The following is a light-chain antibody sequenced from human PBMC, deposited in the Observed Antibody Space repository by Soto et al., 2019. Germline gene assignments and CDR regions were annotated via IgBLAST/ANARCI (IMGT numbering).Light chain of an antibody. J-gene: IGLJ2*01. CDR2: EVT. CDR1: TSDVGSYNL. V-gene: IGLV2-23*02. CDR3: CSYAGSTACPVL. Sequence: QSALTQPASVSGSPGQSITISCTGTTSDVGSYNLVSWYQQHPGKVPKLVIYEVTKRPSGISNRFSGSKSGNTASLTLSGLQVEDEADYYCCSYAGSTACPVLFGGGTKLTVL.